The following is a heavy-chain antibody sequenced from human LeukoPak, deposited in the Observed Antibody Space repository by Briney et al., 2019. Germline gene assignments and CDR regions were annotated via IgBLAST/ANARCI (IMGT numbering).Heavy chain of an antibody. CDR2: INSEGSST. D-gene: IGHD3-9*01. V-gene: IGHV3-74*01. Sequence: ETLSLTCTVSGGSISSNGYYWGWIRQPPGKGLEWVSRINSEGSSTSYADSVKGRFTISRDNAKNTLYLQMNSLRAEDTAVYYCARAGVDIGYYFDYWGQGTLVTVSS. J-gene: IGHJ4*02. CDR1: GGSISSNGYY. CDR3: ARAGVDIGYYFDY.